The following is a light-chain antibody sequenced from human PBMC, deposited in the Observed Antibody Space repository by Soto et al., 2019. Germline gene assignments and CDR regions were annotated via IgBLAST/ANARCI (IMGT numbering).Light chain of an antibody. CDR3: QHLKSYPYT. CDR2: AAS. J-gene: IGKJ2*01. CDR1: QGISNY. Sequence: DIQLTQSPSFLSASVGDRVTITCRASQGISNYLAWYQQKPGKAPNLLIYAASTLQSGVASRFSGSGSGTEFTLTISSLQPEDFAIYYCQHLKSYPYTFGQGTELESK. V-gene: IGKV1-9*01.